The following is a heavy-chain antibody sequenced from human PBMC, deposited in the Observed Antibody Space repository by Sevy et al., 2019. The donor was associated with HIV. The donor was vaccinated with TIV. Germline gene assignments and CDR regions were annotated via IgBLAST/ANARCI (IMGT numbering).Heavy chain of an antibody. J-gene: IGHJ6*02. V-gene: IGHV4-39*01. CDR2: VYYVGNS. CDR3: ARVAGGENYDYGIDV. D-gene: IGHD2-21*01. CDR1: GGSITSSGHY. Sequence: SETLSLTCTVSGGSITSSGHYWGWIRQSPGKGLEWIGAVYYVGNSYANPSLTSRVTISADTPKNLFSLSLTSLTAADTAIYYCARVAGGENYDYGIDVWGLGTSVTVSS.